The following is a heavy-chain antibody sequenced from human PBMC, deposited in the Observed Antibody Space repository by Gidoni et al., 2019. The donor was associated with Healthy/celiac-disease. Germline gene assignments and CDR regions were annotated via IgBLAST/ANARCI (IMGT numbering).Heavy chain of an antibody. D-gene: IGHD1-26*01. CDR3: AREASGSSSFDY. J-gene: IGHJ4*02. V-gene: IGHV1-69*09. CDR2: IIPILGIA. Sequence: QVQLVQSGAEVKKPGSSVQVSCKASGGTFSSYAISWVRQAPGQGLEWMGRIIPILGIANYAQKFQGRVTITADKSTSTAYMELSSLRSEDTAVYYCAREASGSSSFDYWGQGTLVTVSS. CDR1: GGTFSSYA.